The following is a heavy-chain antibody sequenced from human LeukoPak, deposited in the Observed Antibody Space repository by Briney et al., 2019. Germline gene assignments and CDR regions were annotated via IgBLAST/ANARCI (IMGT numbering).Heavy chain of an antibody. J-gene: IGHJ4*02. CDR2: ISYDGSNK. V-gene: IGHV3-30-3*01. CDR1: GFTFSSYA. CDR3: ARGRWLQARGPSFDY. Sequence: GGSLRLSCAASGFTFSSYAMHWVRQAPGKGLEWVAVISYDGSNKYYADSVKGRFTISRDNSKNTLYLQMNSLRAEDTAVYYCARGRWLQARGPSFDYWGQGTLVTVSS. D-gene: IGHD5-24*01.